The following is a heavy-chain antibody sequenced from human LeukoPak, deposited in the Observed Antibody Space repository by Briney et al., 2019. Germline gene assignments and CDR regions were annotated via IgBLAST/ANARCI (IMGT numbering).Heavy chain of an antibody. CDR3: VRNNYYGSGEIDY. CDR2: LYHSRST. D-gene: IGHD3-10*01. J-gene: IGHJ4*02. CDR1: GVSISGFY. V-gene: IGHV4-59*01. Sequence: PSETLSLTCTVSGVSISGFYWSWIRQSPGKGLEWIGWLYHSRSTNYNPSLKSRVTISVDTSKNQFSLKLNSVTAADTAVYYCVRNNYYGSGEIDYWGQGTLLTVSS.